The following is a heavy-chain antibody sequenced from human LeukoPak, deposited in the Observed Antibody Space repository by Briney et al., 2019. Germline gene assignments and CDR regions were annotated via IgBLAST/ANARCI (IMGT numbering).Heavy chain of an antibody. J-gene: IGHJ4*02. CDR1: GFTFSSYG. V-gene: IGHV3-21*01. Sequence: GGSLRLSCAASGFTFSSYGMNWVRQAPGKGLEWVSSVSSSSSYIYYADSVKGRFTIFRDNAKNSLSLQMNSLRAEDTAVYYCARDQRATASTGSYFDYWGQGTLVTVSS. D-gene: IGHD1-1*01. CDR2: VSSSSSYI. CDR3: ARDQRATASTGSYFDY.